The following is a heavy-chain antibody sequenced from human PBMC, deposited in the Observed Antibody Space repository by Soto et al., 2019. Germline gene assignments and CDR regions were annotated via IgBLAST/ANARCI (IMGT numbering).Heavy chain of an antibody. Sequence: PGGSLRLPCAASGFTFSDYYMSWIRQAPGKGLEWVSYISSSGSTIYYADSVKGRFTISRDNAKNSLYLQMNSLRAEDTAVYYCARVLDFVGDYDILTGPPDYWGQGTLVTVSS. D-gene: IGHD3-9*01. V-gene: IGHV3-11*01. J-gene: IGHJ4*02. CDR1: GFTFSDYY. CDR3: ARVLDFVGDYDILTGPPDY. CDR2: ISSSGSTI.